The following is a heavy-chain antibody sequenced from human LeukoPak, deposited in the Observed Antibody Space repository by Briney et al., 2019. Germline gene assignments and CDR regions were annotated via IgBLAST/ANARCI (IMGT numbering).Heavy chain of an antibody. CDR2: IIPVFGTA. J-gene: IGHJ6*03. CDR3: ARPPTSSRGGRYYYMDV. Sequence: ASVKVSCKASGGTFSSYAISWVRQAPGQGLEWMGGIIPVFGTANYAQKLQGRVTITADESTSTAYMELSSLRSEDTAVYYCARPPTSSRGGRYYYMDVWGKGTTVTVSS. D-gene: IGHD2-15*01. V-gene: IGHV1-69*13. CDR1: GGTFSSYA.